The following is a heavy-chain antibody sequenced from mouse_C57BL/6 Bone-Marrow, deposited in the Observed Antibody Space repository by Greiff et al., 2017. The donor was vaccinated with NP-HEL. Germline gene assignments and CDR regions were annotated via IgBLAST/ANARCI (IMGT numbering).Heavy chain of an antibody. J-gene: IGHJ1*03. CDR3: TANYGYWYFDV. CDR1: GFNIKDDY. Sequence: VQLQQPGAELVRPGASVKLSCTASGFNIKDDYMHWVKQRPEQGLEWIGWIDPENGDTEYASKFQGKATITADTSSNTAYLQLSSLTSEDTAVYYCTANYGYWYFDVWGTGTTVTVSS. D-gene: IGHD1-1*01. V-gene: IGHV14-4*01. CDR2: IDPENGDT.